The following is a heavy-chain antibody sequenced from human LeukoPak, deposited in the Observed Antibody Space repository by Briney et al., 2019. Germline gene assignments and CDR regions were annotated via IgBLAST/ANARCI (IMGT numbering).Heavy chain of an antibody. J-gene: IGHJ4*02. V-gene: IGHV5-51*01. D-gene: IGHD5-12*01. CDR3: ARNLKNVAIVATIPPHFDY. CDR2: IYPGDSDT. Sequence: GESLKISCKGSGYSFTSYWIGWVRQMPGKGLEWMGIIYPGDSDTRYSPSFQGQVTISADKSISTAYLQWSSLKASDTAMYYCARNLKNVAIVATIPPHFDYWGQGTLVTVSS. CDR1: GYSFTSYW.